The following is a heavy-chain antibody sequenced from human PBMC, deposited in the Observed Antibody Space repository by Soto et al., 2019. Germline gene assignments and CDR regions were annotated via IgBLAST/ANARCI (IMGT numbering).Heavy chain of an antibody. V-gene: IGHV4-59*01. D-gene: IGHD3-22*01. Sequence: NPSETLSLTCTVSGGSISSYYWSWIRQPPGKGLEWIGYIYYSGSTNYNPSLKSRVTISVDTSKNQFSLKLSSVTAADTAVYYCARDSGPDYYDRWFDPWGQGTLVTVSS. J-gene: IGHJ5*02. CDR1: GGSISSYY. CDR2: IYYSGST. CDR3: ARDSGPDYYDRWFDP.